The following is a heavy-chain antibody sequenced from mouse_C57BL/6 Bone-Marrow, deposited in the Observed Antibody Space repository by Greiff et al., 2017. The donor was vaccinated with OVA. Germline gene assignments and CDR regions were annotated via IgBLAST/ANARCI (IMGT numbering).Heavy chain of an antibody. CDR3: ARNYNYSSSDAMDY. CDR1: GFSLTSYA. CDR2: ICTGGGT. Sequence: QVQLMESGPGLVAPSQCLSITCTASGFSLTSYAICWVRQPPGKGLEWLGVICTGGGTNYNSALKSRLSISKDNSKSKVFLKMNSLQTDDTARYYCARNYNYSSSDAMDYWGQGTSVTVSS. V-gene: IGHV2-9-1*01. J-gene: IGHJ4*01. D-gene: IGHD1-1*01.